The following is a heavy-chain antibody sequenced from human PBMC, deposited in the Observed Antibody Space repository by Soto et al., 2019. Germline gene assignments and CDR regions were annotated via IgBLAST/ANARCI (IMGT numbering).Heavy chain of an antibody. CDR2: IYGAASGI. CDR1: GFSFHEYT. CDR3: AKDRHPDGVWDIDW. J-gene: IGHJ4*02. D-gene: IGHD4-17*01. Sequence: EVHLLESGGDLVRPGGSLRLSCAASGFSFHEYTMNWVRQAPGKGLEWVSGIYGAASGIYYADSVKGRFTISRDNSRNTVYLQMNKLRAEDTAVYYWAKDRHPDGVWDIDWWGQGARVTVSS. V-gene: IGHV3-23*01.